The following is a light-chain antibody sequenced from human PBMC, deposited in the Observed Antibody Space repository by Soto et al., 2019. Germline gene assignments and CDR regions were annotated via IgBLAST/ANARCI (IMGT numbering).Light chain of an antibody. Sequence: QSVLTQPPSASGSPGQSVTISCTGTSSDVGGYNYVSWYQLYPGKVPKLMVYEVNNRPSGVPDRFSGSKSGNTASLTVSGLQAEDEADYYCTSYAGGNNVFGTGTKVTVL. J-gene: IGLJ1*01. V-gene: IGLV2-8*01. CDR2: EVN. CDR3: TSYAGGNNV. CDR1: SSDVGGYNY.